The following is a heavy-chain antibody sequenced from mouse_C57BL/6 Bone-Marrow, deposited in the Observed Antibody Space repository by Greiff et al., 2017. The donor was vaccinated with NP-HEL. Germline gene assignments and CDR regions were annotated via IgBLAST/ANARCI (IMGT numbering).Heavy chain of an antibody. D-gene: IGHD2-4*01. CDR3: ARKALYYDYDASPFAY. J-gene: IGHJ3*01. CDR2: IWWDDDK. CDR1: GFSLSTFGMG. V-gene: IGHV8-8*01. Sequence: QVTLKESGPGILQPSQTLSLTCSFSGFSLSTFGMGVGWIRQPSGKGLEWLAHIWWDDDKYYNPALKSRLTISKDTSKNQVFLKIANVDTADTATYYCARKALYYDYDASPFAYWGQGTLVTVSA.